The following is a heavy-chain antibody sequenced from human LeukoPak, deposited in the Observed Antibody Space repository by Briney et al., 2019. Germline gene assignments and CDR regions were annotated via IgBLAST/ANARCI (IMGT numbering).Heavy chain of an antibody. Sequence: PGRSLRLSCAASGFTFSTYGMHWVRQAPGKGLEGVALISYDESNREYADSVKGRFTISRDNSKNTLYLQMNSLRAEDTAVYHCAKGYARWFGELEALVDVWGQGTTVTVSS. J-gene: IGHJ6*02. D-gene: IGHD3-10*01. CDR3: AKGYARWFGELEALVDV. CDR1: GFTFSTYG. CDR2: ISYDESNR. V-gene: IGHV3-30*18.